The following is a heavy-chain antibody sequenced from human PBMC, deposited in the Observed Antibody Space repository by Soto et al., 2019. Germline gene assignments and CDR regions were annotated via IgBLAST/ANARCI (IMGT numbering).Heavy chain of an antibody. V-gene: IGHV4-34*01. J-gene: IGHJ4*02. CDR2: INHSGST. Sequence: SETLSLTCAVYGGSFSGYYWSWIRQPPGKGLEWIGEINHSGSTNYNPPLKNRVTISVDTYKKQFSLKLSSVTAADTAVYYCARGSADTAMGFDYWGQGTLVTVSS. D-gene: IGHD5-18*01. CDR1: GGSFSGYY. CDR3: ARGSADTAMGFDY.